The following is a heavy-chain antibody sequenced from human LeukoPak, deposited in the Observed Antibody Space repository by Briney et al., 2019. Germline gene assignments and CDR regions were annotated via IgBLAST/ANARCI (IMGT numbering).Heavy chain of an antibody. V-gene: IGHV3-30*02. D-gene: IGHD3-10*01. CDR1: GFTFNYYG. J-gene: IGHJ5*02. CDR3: AKDLMRDRWFGES. CDR2: IRYDGNDK. Sequence: GGSLRLSCAASGFTFNYYGMHWVRQAPGKGLEWVAFIRYDGNDKFYADSVKGRFTISRDTSRNTLCLQMNRLRADDTAVYYCAKDLMRDRWFGESWGQGTLVTVSS.